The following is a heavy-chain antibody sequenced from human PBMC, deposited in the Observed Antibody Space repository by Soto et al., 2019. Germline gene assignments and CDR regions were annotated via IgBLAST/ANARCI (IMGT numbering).Heavy chain of an antibody. D-gene: IGHD2-15*01. Sequence: QEHLVESGGGVVQPGRSLRLSCAASGFTFRIYAMHWVRQAPGKGLECVAVISYDGSNKFYRDSVKGRFTISRDNSKNTLYLQINSLRYEDTAVYYCARGDREDIAVVVGARPGEYGVDVWGQGTTVTVSS. V-gene: IGHV3-30-3*01. CDR1: GFTFRIYA. CDR3: ARGDREDIAVVVGARPGEYGVDV. J-gene: IGHJ6*02. CDR2: ISYDGSNK.